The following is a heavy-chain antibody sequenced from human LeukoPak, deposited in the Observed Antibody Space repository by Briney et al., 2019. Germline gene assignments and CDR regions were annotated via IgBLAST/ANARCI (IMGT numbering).Heavy chain of an antibody. V-gene: IGHV1-24*01. D-gene: IGHD2-15*01. Sequence: ASVNVSCKVSGYTLTELSMHWVRQAPGKGLEWMGGFDPEDGETIYAQKFQGRVTMTEDTSTDTAYMELSSLRSEDTAVYYCATAFIVVVVAATSHDAFDIWGQGTMVTVSS. CDR1: GYTLTELS. CDR2: FDPEDGET. J-gene: IGHJ3*02. CDR3: ATAFIVVVVAATSHDAFDI.